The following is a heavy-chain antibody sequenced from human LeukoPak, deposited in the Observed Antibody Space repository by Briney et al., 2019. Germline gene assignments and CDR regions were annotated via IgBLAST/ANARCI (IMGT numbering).Heavy chain of an antibody. Sequence: GGSLRLSCAASGFTLSSYNMNWVRQAPGKGLEWVSFISSSSYIHYADSVKGRFAISRDNAKNSLYLQMNSLRAEDTAVYYCARQYCSRTSCYFDYWGQGTLVTVSS. CDR3: ARQYCSRTSCYFDY. J-gene: IGHJ4*02. CDR2: ISSSSYI. CDR1: GFTLSSYN. D-gene: IGHD2-2*01. V-gene: IGHV3-21*01.